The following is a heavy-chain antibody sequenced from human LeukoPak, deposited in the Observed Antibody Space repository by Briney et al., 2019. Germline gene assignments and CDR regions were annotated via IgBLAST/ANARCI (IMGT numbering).Heavy chain of an antibody. V-gene: IGHV1-69*04. Sequence: SMKVSCKASGGTFNHFGINWVRQAPGQGLEWMGRIIPVLDSAKYAPKIQDRVTITADKSTSTAYMELNSLRSEDTAVYFCARDSGRPPTSFDYWGQGTLVTVSS. CDR1: GGTFNHFG. CDR2: IIPVLDSA. D-gene: IGHD1-1*01. CDR3: ARDSGRPPTSFDY. J-gene: IGHJ4*02.